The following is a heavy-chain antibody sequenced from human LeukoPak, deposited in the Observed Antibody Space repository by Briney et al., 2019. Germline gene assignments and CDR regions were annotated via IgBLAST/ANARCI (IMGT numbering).Heavy chain of an antibody. J-gene: IGHJ6*03. CDR2: INPNSGGT. D-gene: IGHD6-13*01. V-gene: IGHV1-2*02. Sequence: AASVKVSCKASGYTFTGYYMHWVRQAPGQGLEWMGWINPNSGGTNYAQKFQGRVTMTRDTSISTAYMELRSLRSDDTAVYYCAKRAAAGTVYYYYMDVWGKGTTVTISS. CDR1: GYTFTGYY. CDR3: AKRAAAGTVYYYYMDV.